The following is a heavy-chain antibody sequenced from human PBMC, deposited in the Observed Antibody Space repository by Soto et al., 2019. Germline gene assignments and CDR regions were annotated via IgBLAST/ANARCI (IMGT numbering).Heavy chain of an antibody. CDR3: AQVKSPPPPYSAYEPFDS. D-gene: IGHD5-12*01. CDR2: FLTDGNTK. V-gene: IGHV3-33*08. J-gene: IGHJ4*02. CDR1: GFAVSSSV. Sequence: QVQLVESGGGVVQPGGSLRLSCDTSGFAVSSSVMHWVLQAPGKGLECVAVFLTDGNTKYYADSVKGRFTISRDYSKNTLSWEMRSLRPEDTALYYCAQVKSPPPPYSAYEPFDSWGQGTLVSVST.